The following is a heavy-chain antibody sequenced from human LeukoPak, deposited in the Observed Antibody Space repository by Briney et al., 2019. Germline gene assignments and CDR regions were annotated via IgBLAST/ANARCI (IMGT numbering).Heavy chain of an antibody. CDR2: IRTKANNYAT. J-gene: IGHJ4*02. D-gene: IGHD3-16*01. V-gene: IGHV3-73*01. Sequence: GGSLRLSCAASGFTFSGSAMHWVRQPSGKGPEWVGRIRTKANNYATAYVASVKGRFTISRDDSKNTGYLQMNSLRTEDTAVHYCTMSDDAGGRDYWGQGTLVAVSS. CDR1: GFTFSGSA. CDR3: TMSDDAGGRDY.